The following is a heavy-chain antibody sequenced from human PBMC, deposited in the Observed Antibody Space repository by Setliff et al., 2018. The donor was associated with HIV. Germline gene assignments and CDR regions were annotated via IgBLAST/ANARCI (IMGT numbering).Heavy chain of an antibody. Sequence: PGGSLRLSCAASGFTFSDYSMSWIRQTPGKGLEWLSYIPSSGSSIYYVDSVKGRFTISRDNAKNSLYLQMNSLRAEDTAVYYCARDCRTSPPRESIAAPPCGMDVWGQGTTVTVSS. V-gene: IGHV3-11*04. CDR3: ARDCRTSPPRESIAAPPCGMDV. CDR2: IPSSGSSI. D-gene: IGHD6-6*01. J-gene: IGHJ6*02. CDR1: GFTFSDYS.